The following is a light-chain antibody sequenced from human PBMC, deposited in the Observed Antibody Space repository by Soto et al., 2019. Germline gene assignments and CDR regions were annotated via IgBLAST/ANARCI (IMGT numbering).Light chain of an antibody. J-gene: IGLJ2*01. V-gene: IGLV2-11*01. CDR3: CSYAGTYTVL. CDR2: EVS. Sequence: QSALTQPRSVSGSPGQSVTISCTGTSSDVGGYNYVSWYQQHPGKAPKLMIYEVSKRPSGAPDRFSGSKSGNTASLTISGXQTEDEADYYCCSYAGTYTVLFGGGTKLTV. CDR1: SSDVGGYNY.